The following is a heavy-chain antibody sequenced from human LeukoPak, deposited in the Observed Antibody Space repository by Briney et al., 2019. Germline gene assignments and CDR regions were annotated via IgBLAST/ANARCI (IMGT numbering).Heavy chain of an antibody. CDR1: GYTFTGYY. J-gene: IGHJ4*02. Sequence: GASVKVSCKXSGYTFTGYYMHWVRQAPGQGLEWMGRINPNSGGTNYAQKFQGRVTMTRDTSISTAYMELSRLRSDDTAVYYCARDLVYYDSSGSDYWGQGTLVTVSS. D-gene: IGHD3-22*01. CDR3: ARDLVYYDSSGSDY. V-gene: IGHV1-2*06. CDR2: INPNSGGT.